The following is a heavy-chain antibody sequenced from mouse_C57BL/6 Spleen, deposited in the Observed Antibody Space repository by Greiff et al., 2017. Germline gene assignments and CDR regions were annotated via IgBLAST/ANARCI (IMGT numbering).Heavy chain of an antibody. J-gene: IGHJ3*01. Sequence: EVKLVESGGGLVQSGRSLRLSCATSGFTFSDFYMEWVRQAPGKGLEWIAASRNKANDYTTEYSASVKGRFIVSRDTSQSILYLQMYALRAEDTAIYYCARDAGYDYDEAWFAYWGQGTLVTVSA. V-gene: IGHV7-1*01. D-gene: IGHD2-4*01. CDR1: GFTFSDFY. CDR3: ARDAGYDYDEAWFAY. CDR2: SRNKANDYTT.